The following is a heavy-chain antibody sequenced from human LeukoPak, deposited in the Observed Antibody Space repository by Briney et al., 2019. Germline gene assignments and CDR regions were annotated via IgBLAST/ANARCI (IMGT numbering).Heavy chain of an antibody. CDR3: ARDPYSSSWSYGMDV. D-gene: IGHD6-13*01. J-gene: IGHJ6*02. CDR2: IKQDGSEE. Sequence: GGSPRLSCAASGFTFSSYWMSWVRQAPGKGLEWVANIKQDGSEEVYVDSVKGRFTISRDNAKNSLFLQMNTLRAEDTAVYYCARDPYSSSWSYGMDVWGQGTAVTVSS. CDR1: GFTFSSYW. V-gene: IGHV3-7*05.